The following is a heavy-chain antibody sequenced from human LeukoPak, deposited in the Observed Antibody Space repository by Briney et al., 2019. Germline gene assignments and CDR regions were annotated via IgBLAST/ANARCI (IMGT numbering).Heavy chain of an antibody. D-gene: IGHD3-10*01. CDR1: GGSISGYY. V-gene: IGHV4-59*01. CDR3: ARDSKWFGEPAGWFDP. Sequence: SETLSLTCSVSGGSISGYYWSWIRQPPGKGLEWIGYIYYSGSTNYNPSLKSRVTISVDTSKNQFSLKLSSVTAADTAVYYCARDSKWFGEPAGWFDPWGQGTLVTVSS. CDR2: IYYSGST. J-gene: IGHJ5*02.